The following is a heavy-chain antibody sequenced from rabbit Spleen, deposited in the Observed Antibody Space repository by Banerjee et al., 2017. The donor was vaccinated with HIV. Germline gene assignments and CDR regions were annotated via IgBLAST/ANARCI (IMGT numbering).Heavy chain of an antibody. CDR2: IDTGSSDNP. CDR3: ARDAGRGDYIDGVFNL. V-gene: IGHV1S45*01. Sequence: EESGGDLVKPEGSLTLTCTASGFSFSRNYWICWVRQAPGKGLEWIACIDTGSSDNPYYANWAKGRFTISKTSSTTVTLQMPSLTAADTATYFCARDAGRGDYIDGVFNLWGPGTLVTVS. CDR1: GFSFSRNYW. J-gene: IGHJ4*01. D-gene: IGHD8-1*01.